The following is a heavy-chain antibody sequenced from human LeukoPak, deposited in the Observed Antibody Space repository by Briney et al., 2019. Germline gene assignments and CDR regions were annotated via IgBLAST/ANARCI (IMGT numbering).Heavy chain of an antibody. CDR1: GFTFSSYG. Sequence: GGSLRLSCAASGFTFSSYGMHWVRQAPGRGLEWVAVISYDGSNKYYADSVKGRFTISRDDSKNTLYLQMNSLRAEDTAVYYCARDPGLLWFGEPTGIDYWGQGTLVTVSS. CDR3: ARDPGLLWFGEPTGIDY. V-gene: IGHV3-30*03. CDR2: ISYDGSNK. J-gene: IGHJ4*02. D-gene: IGHD3-10*01.